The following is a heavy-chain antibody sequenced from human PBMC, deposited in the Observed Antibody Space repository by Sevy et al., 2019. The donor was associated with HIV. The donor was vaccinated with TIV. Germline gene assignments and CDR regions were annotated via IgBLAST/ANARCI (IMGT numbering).Heavy chain of an antibody. D-gene: IGHD3-16*01. CDR1: GFIFRSYR. J-gene: IGHJ4*02. CDR2: ISSSSSAI. CDR3: ARGEEQTITNIDY. V-gene: IGHV3-48*02. Sequence: GGSLRLSCAASGFIFRSYRMSWVRQAPGKGLEWVSYISSSSSAIYYSDSVKGRFTISRDNAKNSLYLQMNSLRDEDTAVYYCARGEEQTITNIDYWGQGTLVTVSS.